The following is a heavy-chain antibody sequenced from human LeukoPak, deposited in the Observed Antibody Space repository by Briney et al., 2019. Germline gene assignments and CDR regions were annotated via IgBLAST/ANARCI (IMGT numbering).Heavy chain of an antibody. J-gene: IGHJ4*02. CDR1: GGSISGRGHY. CDR3: ARREDSSGYYPDHFDY. Sequence: SETLSLTCTVSGGSISGRGHYWGWIRQSPGKGLEWIGSLYYSGSTYYNPSLKDRVTMSVDTSKNQFSLSLSSVTAADTAVYYCARREDSSGYYPDHFDYWGQGTLVTVSS. V-gene: IGHV4-39*01. D-gene: IGHD3-22*01. CDR2: LYYSGST.